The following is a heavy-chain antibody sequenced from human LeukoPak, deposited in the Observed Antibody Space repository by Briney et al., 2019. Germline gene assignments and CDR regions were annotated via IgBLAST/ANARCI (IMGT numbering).Heavy chain of an antibody. Sequence: GGSLRLSCAASGFNPSDNWKSWVRQAPGKGLEWVANIKEDGSEKYYVDSVKGRFTISRDNAKNSLYLQMNSLRAEDTAMYYCTRNERWGQGTLVTVSS. CDR2: IKEDGSEK. V-gene: IGHV3-7*05. CDR1: GFNPSDNW. J-gene: IGHJ4*02. CDR3: TRNER.